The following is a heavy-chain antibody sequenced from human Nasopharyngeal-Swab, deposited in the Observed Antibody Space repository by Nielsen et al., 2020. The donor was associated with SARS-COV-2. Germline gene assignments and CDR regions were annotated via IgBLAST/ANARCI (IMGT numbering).Heavy chain of an antibody. CDR2: INSDGSST. V-gene: IGHV3-74*01. Sequence: GGSLRLSCAASGFTFSSYWMHWVRQAPGKGLVWVSRINSDGSSTSYADSVKGRFTISRDNAKNTLYLQMNSLRAEDTAVYYCAREGVGYYDSSGYYLWGQGTLVTVSS. CDR1: GFTFSSYW. J-gene: IGHJ4*02. CDR3: AREGVGYYDSSGYYL. D-gene: IGHD3-22*01.